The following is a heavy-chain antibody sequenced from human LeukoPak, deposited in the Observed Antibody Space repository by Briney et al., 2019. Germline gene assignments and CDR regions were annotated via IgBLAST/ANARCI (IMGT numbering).Heavy chain of an antibody. J-gene: IGHJ1*01. CDR3: AIRLVVPAAHDSFAEYFQH. V-gene: IGHV1-8*01. CDR1: GYTFTSYD. CDR2: MNPSSGNT. D-gene: IGHD2-2*01. Sequence: ASVKVSCKASGYTFTSYDINWVRQATGQGLEWMGWMNPSSGNTGYAQKFQGRVTMTEDTSTDTAYMELSSLRSEDTAVYYCAIRLVVPAAHDSFAEYFQHWGQGTLVTVSS.